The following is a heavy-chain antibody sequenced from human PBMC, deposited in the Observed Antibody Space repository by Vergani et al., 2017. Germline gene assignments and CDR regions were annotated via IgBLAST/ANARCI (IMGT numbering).Heavy chain of an antibody. Sequence: QVHLVQSGSEVKKPGSSVKVSCKASGGTFSSYAISWVRQAPGQGLEWMGRIIPIFGTANYAQKFQGRVTITADESTSTAYMELSSLRSEDTAVYYCARDLGYGGYYYYGMDVWGQGTTVTVSS. J-gene: IGHJ6*02. CDR1: GGTFSSYA. V-gene: IGHV1-69*18. CDR3: ARDLGYGGYYYYGMDV. CDR2: IIPIFGTA. D-gene: IGHD4-23*01.